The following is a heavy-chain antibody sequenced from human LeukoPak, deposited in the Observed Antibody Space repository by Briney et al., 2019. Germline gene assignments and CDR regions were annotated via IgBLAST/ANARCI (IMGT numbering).Heavy chain of an antibody. J-gene: IGHJ3*02. V-gene: IGHV3-30*18. D-gene: IGHD2-2*02. CDR1: GFIFSAYG. Sequence: GRSLRLSCAASGFIFSAYGMHWVRQAPGKGLEWLAVTSYDAGNTYYAASVKGRFTISRDNSNNTLDLQMNSLRAEDTAVYYCAKVRGFVVVPAAIPTAGAFDIWGQGTMVTVSS. CDR3: AKVRGFVVVPAAIPTAGAFDI. CDR2: TSYDAGNT.